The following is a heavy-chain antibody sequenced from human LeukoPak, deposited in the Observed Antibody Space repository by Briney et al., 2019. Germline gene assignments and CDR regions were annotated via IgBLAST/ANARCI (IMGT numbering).Heavy chain of an antibody. V-gene: IGHV3-13*01. D-gene: IGHD5-12*01. CDR2: IGTAGDT. CDR1: GFTFSSYG. CDR3: ARVRRGYSGPGHFDY. Sequence: QSGGSLRLSCAASGFTFSSYGMHWVRQATGKGLEWVSGIGTAGDTYYPGSVKGRFTISRENAKNSLYLQMDSLRAGDTAVYYCARVRRGYSGPGHFDYWGQGTLVTVSS. J-gene: IGHJ4*02.